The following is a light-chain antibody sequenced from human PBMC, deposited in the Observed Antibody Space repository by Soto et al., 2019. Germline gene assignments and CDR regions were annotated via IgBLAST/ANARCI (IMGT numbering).Light chain of an antibody. V-gene: IGKV1-39*01. J-gene: IGKJ3*01. Sequence: DIQMTQSPSSLSVSVGDRVTISCWSSETISPYLSWYQQKFGEAPKRLIYYVSTLQGGVPSRFRGGGSGTEFNLTIDTLQPEDLATYFCQQSYSMPFTFGPGTKVEIK. CDR2: YVS. CDR1: ETISPY. CDR3: QQSYSMPFT.